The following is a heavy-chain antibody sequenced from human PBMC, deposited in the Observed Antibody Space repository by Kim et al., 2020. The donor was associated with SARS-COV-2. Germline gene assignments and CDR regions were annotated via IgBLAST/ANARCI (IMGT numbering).Heavy chain of an antibody. Sequence: GGPLRLSCAASGFTFRTYGMHSVRQAPGKGLEWVAVIWYDGSNKYYADSVKGRFTISRDNSKNTLYLQMNSLRAEDTAVYYCARDSYLGITRTGGDFDYWGQGTLVTVSS. CDR2: IWYDGSNK. J-gene: IGHJ4*02. CDR1: GFTFRTYG. D-gene: IGHD1-20*01. V-gene: IGHV3-33*01. CDR3: ARDSYLGITRTGGDFDY.